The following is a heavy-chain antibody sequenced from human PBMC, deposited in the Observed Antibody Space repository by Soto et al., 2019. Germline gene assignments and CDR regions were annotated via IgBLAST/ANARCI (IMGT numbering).Heavy chain of an antibody. CDR2: IYSGGTT. CDR1: GFTVRSNH. V-gene: IGHV3-66*04. J-gene: IGHJ4*02. D-gene: IGHD3-3*01. CDR3: ARRDTIFGVVHDY. Sequence: PGGSLRLSCAASGFTVRSNHMNWVRQAPGKGLEWVSVIYSGGTTFYADSVKGRFSISRDISKNTVYLQMNSLRAEDTAVYYCARRDTIFGVVHDYWGQGTLVTVSS.